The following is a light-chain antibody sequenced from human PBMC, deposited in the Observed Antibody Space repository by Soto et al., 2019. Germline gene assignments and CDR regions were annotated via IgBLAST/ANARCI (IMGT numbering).Light chain of an antibody. CDR3: QQYGASPPYT. J-gene: IGKJ2*01. CDR2: AAS. CDR1: QTVTSNF. Sequence: EIVLTQSPATLSLSPGERATLSCRASQTVTSNFLAWYQEKPGQAPRLLIYAASSRATGIPDRFSSSGSGTDFTLTINRLEAEDSAVYYCQQYGASPPYTFGQGTKVDIK. V-gene: IGKV3-20*01.